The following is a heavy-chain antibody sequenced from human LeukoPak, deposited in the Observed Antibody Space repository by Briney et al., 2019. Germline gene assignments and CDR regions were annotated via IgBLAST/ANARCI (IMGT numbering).Heavy chain of an antibody. CDR1: GGTFSSYA. J-gene: IGHJ4*02. D-gene: IGHD6-19*01. V-gene: IGHV1-69*04. Sequence: SVKVSCKASGGTFSSYAISWVRQAPGQGLEWMGRIIPILGIANYAQKFQGRVTITADKSTSTAYMELSSLRSEDTAVYYCARSSSGWYEYNLDYWGQGTLVTVSS. CDR3: ARSSSGWYEYNLDY. CDR2: IIPILGIA.